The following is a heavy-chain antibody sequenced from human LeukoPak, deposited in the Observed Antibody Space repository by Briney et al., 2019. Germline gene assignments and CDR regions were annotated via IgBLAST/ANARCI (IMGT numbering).Heavy chain of an antibody. V-gene: IGHV3-23*01. D-gene: IGHD5-24*01. Sequence: GGSLRLSCAASGFTFSSNAMNWVRQAPGKGLEWVSGITGSGDSTYYADSVKGRFTISRDNSKNTVYLQMNSLSAEDTAVYYCAKQFVDIWGQGTLVTVSS. CDR1: GFTFSSNA. CDR3: AKQFVDI. J-gene: IGHJ5*02. CDR2: ITGSGDST.